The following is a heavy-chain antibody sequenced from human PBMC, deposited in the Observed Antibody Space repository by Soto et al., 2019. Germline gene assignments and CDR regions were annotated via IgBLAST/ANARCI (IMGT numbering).Heavy chain of an antibody. Sequence: EVQLLESGGDLIRPGGSLRPSGAASGFTFNIYAMTWFRQAPGKGLEWVSAISRYGDSTYYADSVEGRFTISRDNSKNTLYLQMNSLRAEDTAVYYCAKDRYLDHDSRGYLFDNWGQGTLVTVSS. CDR3: AKDRYLDHDSRGYLFDN. CDR1: GFTFNIYA. D-gene: IGHD3-22*01. CDR2: ISRYGDST. J-gene: IGHJ4*02. V-gene: IGHV3-23*01.